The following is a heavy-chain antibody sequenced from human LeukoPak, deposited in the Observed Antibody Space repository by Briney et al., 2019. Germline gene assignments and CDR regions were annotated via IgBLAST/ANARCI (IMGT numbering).Heavy chain of an antibody. J-gene: IGHJ4*02. CDR2: ISSSGSTI. CDR1: GFTFSSYE. D-gene: IGHD3-22*01. Sequence: PGGSLRLSCAASGFTFSSYEMNWVRLAPGKGLEWVSYISSSGSTIYYADSVKGRFTISRDNAKNSLYLQMNSLRAEDTAVYYCARSQTYSYYYDSSGYLGYWGQGTLVTVSS. CDR3: ARSQTYSYYYDSSGYLGY. V-gene: IGHV3-48*03.